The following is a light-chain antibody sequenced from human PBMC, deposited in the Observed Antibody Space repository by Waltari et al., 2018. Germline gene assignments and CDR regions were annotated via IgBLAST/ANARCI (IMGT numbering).Light chain of an antibody. V-gene: IGLV3-1*01. Sequence: SYELAQPPSVSVSPGQKASITCPGDKLGDNYVSWYQQKPGQSPVVVIYRDTERPSGIPERFSGSNSGNTATLTISGTQTMDEADYYCQAWDSSTAVFGGGTKLTVL. CDR3: QAWDSSTAV. CDR1: KLGDNY. J-gene: IGLJ2*01. CDR2: RDT.